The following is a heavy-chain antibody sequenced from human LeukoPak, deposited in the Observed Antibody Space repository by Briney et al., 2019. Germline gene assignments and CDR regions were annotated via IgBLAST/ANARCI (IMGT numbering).Heavy chain of an antibody. CDR1: GYTLTSYA. CDR2: INTNTGNP. Sequence: ASVKVSCKASGYTLTSYAMHWVRQAPGQGLEWMGWINTNTGNPAYAQGFTGRFVFSLDTSVSTAYLQISSLKAEDTAVYYCAKGQGSEIYKYYFDYWGQGALVTVSS. V-gene: IGHV7-4-1*02. CDR3: AKGQGSEIYKYYFDY. D-gene: IGHD3-10*01. J-gene: IGHJ4*02.